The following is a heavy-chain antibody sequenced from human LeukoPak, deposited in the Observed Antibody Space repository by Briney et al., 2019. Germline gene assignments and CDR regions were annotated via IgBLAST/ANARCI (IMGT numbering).Heavy chain of an antibody. CDR2: IKQDGSDK. CDR1: GFTFSSYW. Sequence: GGSLRLSCTASGFTFSSYWMSWVRQAAGKGLEWVANIKQDGSDKYYVDSVKGRFTISRDNAKNSLYLQMNSLRAEDTAVYYCAREGGAAMRYYYYYYMDVWGKGTTVTVSS. J-gene: IGHJ6*03. CDR3: AREGGAAMRYYYYYYMDV. D-gene: IGHD2-2*01. V-gene: IGHV3-7*01.